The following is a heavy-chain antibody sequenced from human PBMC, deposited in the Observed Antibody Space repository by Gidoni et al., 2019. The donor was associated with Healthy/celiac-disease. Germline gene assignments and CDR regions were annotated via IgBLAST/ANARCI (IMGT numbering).Heavy chain of an antibody. D-gene: IGHD3-16*02. CDR1: GFTFDDSG. CDR3: ARGVITFGGVIVPYPFDY. Sequence: EVQLVESGGGVVRTGGSLRLSCAASGFTFDDSGMRWVRQAPGKGLGWVSGINWNGGSTGYADAVKGRFTSSRDNAKKSLYLQMNSMGAEDTALYYCARGVITFGGVIVPYPFDYWGQGTLVTVSS. J-gene: IGHJ4*02. CDR2: INWNGGST. V-gene: IGHV3-20*04.